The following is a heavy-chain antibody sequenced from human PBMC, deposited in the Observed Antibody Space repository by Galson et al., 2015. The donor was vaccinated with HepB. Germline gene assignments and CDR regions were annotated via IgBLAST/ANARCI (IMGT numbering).Heavy chain of an antibody. D-gene: IGHD6-19*01. Sequence: VKVSCKVSGYTFTDYYMHWVQQAPGKGLEWMGLVDPEDGETIYAEKFQGRVTITADTSTDTAYMELSSLRSEDTAVYYCATDPNSSGRGGGYWGQGTLVTVSS. CDR1: GYTFTDYY. CDR2: VDPEDGET. CDR3: ATDPNSSGRGGGY. V-gene: IGHV1-69-2*01. J-gene: IGHJ4*02.